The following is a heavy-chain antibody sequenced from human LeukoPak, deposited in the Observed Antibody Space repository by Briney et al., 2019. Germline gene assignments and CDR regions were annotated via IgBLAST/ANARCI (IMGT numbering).Heavy chain of an antibody. CDR3: ARDSGYCSGGSCLYFDY. CDR1: GGTFSSYA. V-gene: IGHV1-69*01. D-gene: IGHD2-15*01. CDR2: IIPIFGTA. Sequence: SVKVSCKASGGTFSSYAISWVRQAPGQGLEWMGGIIPIFGTANYAQKFQGRVTITADESTSTAYMELNSLRSEDTAVYYCARDSGYCSGGSCLYFDYWGQGTLITVSS. J-gene: IGHJ4*02.